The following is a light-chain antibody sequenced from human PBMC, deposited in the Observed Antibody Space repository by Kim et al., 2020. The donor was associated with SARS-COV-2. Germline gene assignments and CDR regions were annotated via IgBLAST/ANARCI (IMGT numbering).Light chain of an antibody. J-gene: IGLJ1*01. CDR1: SSNIGSNS. V-gene: IGLV1-44*01. CDR3: AAWDDSLNGSFV. CDR2: SNN. Sequence: QSVLTQPPSASGTPGQRVTISCSGSSSNIGSNSVNWYQQPPGTAPKLLIYSNNQRPSGVPDRFSGSKSGTSASLAISGLQSEDDADYYCAAWDDSLNGSFVFGTGTRSPS.